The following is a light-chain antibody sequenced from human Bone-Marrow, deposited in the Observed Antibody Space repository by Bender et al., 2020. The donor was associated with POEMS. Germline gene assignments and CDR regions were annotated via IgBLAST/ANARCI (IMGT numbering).Light chain of an antibody. J-gene: IGLJ1*01. CDR2: EVS. Sequence: QSALTQPASVSGSPGQSITISCTGTSSDVGGYNYVSWYQQHPGKAPKLMIYEVSKRPSGVSNRFSGSKSGNTASLTISGLQAEDEADYYCCSYAGSRIFVFGTGTKVTVL. CDR1: SSDVGGYNY. V-gene: IGLV2-23*02. CDR3: CSYAGSRIFV.